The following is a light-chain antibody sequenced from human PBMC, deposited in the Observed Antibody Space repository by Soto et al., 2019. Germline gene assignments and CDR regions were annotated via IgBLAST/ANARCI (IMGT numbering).Light chain of an antibody. CDR2: EVT. V-gene: IGLV2-8*01. CDR3: SLYAESNRYV. CDR1: SSDVGGYNY. J-gene: IGLJ1*01. Sequence: QSALTQPPSASGSPGQSVTISCTGTSSDVGGYNYVYWYQQHPGKAPKLMIYEVTKRPSGVPDRFSGSKSGNTASLTVSGRQAENEADYYCSLYAESNRYVFGTGTKVTVL.